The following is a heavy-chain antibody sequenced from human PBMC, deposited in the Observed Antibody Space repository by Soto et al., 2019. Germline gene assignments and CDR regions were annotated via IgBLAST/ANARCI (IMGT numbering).Heavy chain of an antibody. V-gene: IGHV3-30-3*01. Sequence: GGSLRLSCAASGFTFSSYAMHWVRQAPGKGLEWVAVISYDGSNKYYADSVKGRFTISRDNSKNTLYLQMNSLRAKDTAVYYCARDMGRTSAFDIWGQGTMVTVSS. D-gene: IGHD2-2*01. J-gene: IGHJ3*02. CDR1: GFTFSSYA. CDR2: ISYDGSNK. CDR3: ARDMGRTSAFDI.